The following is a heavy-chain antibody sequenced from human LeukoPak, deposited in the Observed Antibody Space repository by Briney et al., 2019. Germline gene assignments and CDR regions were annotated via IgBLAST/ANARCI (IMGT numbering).Heavy chain of an antibody. CDR1: GFTFSSYA. CDR2: ISKSGNNT. CDR3: AAAVTTGRAEHY. J-gene: IGHJ4*02. V-gene: IGHV3-23*05. D-gene: IGHD4-17*01. Sequence: GGSLRLSCAASGFTFSSYAMTWVRQAPGKGLEWVSGISKSGNNTYYADSVAGRLTISRDDSKNTLYLQMNSLRADDTAVYYCAAAVTTGRAEHYWGQGTLVTVSS.